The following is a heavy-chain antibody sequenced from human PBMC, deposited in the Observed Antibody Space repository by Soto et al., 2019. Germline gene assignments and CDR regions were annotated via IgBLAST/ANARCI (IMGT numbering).Heavy chain of an antibody. V-gene: IGHV3-72*01. CDR1: GFTLSDHY. J-gene: IGHJ6*02. Sequence: GGSLRLSCAGSGFTLSDHYIDWVRQAPGKGLDWVRRSRDKAQGYSTAYAASVKGRFTTSRDESKNSVYLQMNSLKTEDTAVYYCARATRYSSSSHYYYYGMDVWGQGTTVTVSS. CDR3: ARATRYSSSSHYYYYGMDV. D-gene: IGHD6-6*01. CDR2: SRDKAQGYST.